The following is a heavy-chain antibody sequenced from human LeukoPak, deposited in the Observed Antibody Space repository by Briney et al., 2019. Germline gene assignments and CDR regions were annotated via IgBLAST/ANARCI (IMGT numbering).Heavy chain of an antibody. Sequence: ASVKVSCKASGGTFSSYAISWVRQAPGQGLEWMGGIIPIFGTANYAQKFQGRVTLTADESTSTAYMEMSSLRSEDTAVYYCARDCAHDIVVVVAAYAFDIWGQGTMVTVSS. V-gene: IGHV1-69*13. J-gene: IGHJ3*02. CDR2: IIPIFGTA. D-gene: IGHD2-15*01. CDR3: ARDCAHDIVVVVAAYAFDI. CDR1: GGTFSSYA.